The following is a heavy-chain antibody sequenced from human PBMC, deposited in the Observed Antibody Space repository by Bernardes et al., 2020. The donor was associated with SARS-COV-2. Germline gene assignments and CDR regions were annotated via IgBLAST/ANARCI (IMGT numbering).Heavy chain of an antibody. CDR2: LCFDGSDI. Sequence: WGSLRLSCAASGFNFSNYGMHWVRQAPGKGLEWVAHLCFDGSDIDYADSVKGLFTISRDNSKNTLFLQMNKLSAEDTAVYYCARDLIYSWEYFDYWGQGTLVTVSS. V-gene: IGHV3-33*01. CDR1: GFNFSNYG. CDR3: ARDLIYSWEYFDY. D-gene: IGHD5-18*01. J-gene: IGHJ4*02.